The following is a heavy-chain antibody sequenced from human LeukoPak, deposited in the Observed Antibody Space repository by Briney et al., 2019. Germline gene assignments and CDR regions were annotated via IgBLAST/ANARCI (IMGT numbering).Heavy chain of an antibody. CDR2: ISAYNGNT. CDR3: ARQVDTTMALPDY. V-gene: IGHV1-18*01. J-gene: IGHJ4*02. D-gene: IGHD5-18*01. Sequence: ASVKVSCKASGHTFTSYGISWVRQAPGQGLEWMGWISAYNGNTNYAQKLQGRVTMTTDTSTSTAYMELRSLRSDDTAMFYCARQVDTTMALPDYWDQGTLVTVSS. CDR1: GHTFTSYG.